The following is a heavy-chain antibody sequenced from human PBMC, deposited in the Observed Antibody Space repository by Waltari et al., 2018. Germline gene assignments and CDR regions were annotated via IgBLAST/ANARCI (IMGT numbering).Heavy chain of an antibody. Sequence: EVQLVESGGGLVQPGRSLRLSCTASGFSFGDYVLSWFRQAPGKGLEWVGFIRSTAYGGTTEYAASVKGRFTISRDDSKSIAYLQMNSLKTEDTAVYYCTRDVRGRYSGYDYVFWGQGTLVTVSS. V-gene: IGHV3-49*03. CDR2: IRSTAYGGTT. D-gene: IGHD5-12*01. J-gene: IGHJ4*02. CDR3: TRDVRGRYSGYDYVF. CDR1: GFSFGDYV.